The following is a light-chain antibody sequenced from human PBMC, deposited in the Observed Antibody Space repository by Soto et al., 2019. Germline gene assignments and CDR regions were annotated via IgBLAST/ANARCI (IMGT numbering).Light chain of an antibody. CDR2: EVT. CDR3: CSYTTTSLRWV. J-gene: IGLJ3*02. CDR1: NDDIGAYNF. V-gene: IGLV2-14*01. Sequence: QSALTQPASASGSPGQSITISYTGSNDDIGAYNFVSWFQQHPGKAPKLIIYEVTGRPSGVSNRFSGSKSGNSASLNISGLQPDDEADYYCCSYTTTSLRWVFGGGTKVTVL.